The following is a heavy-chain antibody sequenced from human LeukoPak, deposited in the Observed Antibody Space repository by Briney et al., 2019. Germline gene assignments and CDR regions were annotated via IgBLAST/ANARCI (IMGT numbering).Heavy chain of an antibody. J-gene: IGHJ4*02. D-gene: IGHD5-12*01. CDR3: ARVRGYSGYDVFDY. V-gene: IGHV3-21*01. CDR1: GFTFSSYS. CDR2: ISSSSSYI. Sequence: GGSLRLSCAASGFTFSSYSMNWVRQAPGKGLEWVSSISSSSSYIYYADSVKGRFTISRDNAKNSLYLQMNSLRAEDTAVYYCARVRGYSGYDVFDYWGQGTLVTVSS.